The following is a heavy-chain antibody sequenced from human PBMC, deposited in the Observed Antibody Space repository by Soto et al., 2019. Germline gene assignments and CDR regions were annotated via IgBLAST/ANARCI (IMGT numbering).Heavy chain of an antibody. CDR2: IYYSGST. Sequence: SETLSLTCTLSRGSISSYYWSWSRQPPGKGLEWSGYIYYSGSTNCNPSLKRRVTISVDTSKHQISLKLSPMTAADTAVYYCASAGGDCSSGSCYLFDYWGQGTMVTVSS. V-gene: IGHV4-59*01. CDR3: ASAGGDCSSGSCYLFDY. J-gene: IGHJ4*02. CDR1: RGSISSYY. D-gene: IGHD2-15*01.